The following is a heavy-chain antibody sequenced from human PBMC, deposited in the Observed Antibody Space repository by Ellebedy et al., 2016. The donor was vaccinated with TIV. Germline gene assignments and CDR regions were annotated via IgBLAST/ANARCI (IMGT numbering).Heavy chain of an antibody. Sequence: GESLKISXQTSGYTFSNFWIGWVRQMPGKGLEWVGFIYPGDSDTRYNPSLQGQVTISADKSINTAYLQWSSLKASDSAMYYCARHRGVTLVAAVGYMDVWGQGTTVTVSS. CDR3: ARHRGVTLVAAVGYMDV. CDR2: IYPGDSDT. D-gene: IGHD2-15*01. J-gene: IGHJ6*02. CDR1: GYTFSNFW. V-gene: IGHV5-51*01.